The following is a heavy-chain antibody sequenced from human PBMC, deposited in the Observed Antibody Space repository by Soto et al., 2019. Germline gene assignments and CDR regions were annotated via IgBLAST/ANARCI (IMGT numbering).Heavy chain of an antibody. CDR3: VRDGTKTLRDWLDP. J-gene: IGHJ5*02. V-gene: IGHV4-4*07. Sequence: SETLSLTCTVSGASISGFYWSWIRKSAGKGLEWIGRIYATGTTDYNPSLKSRVMMSVDTSKKQFSLKLRSVTAADTAVYYCVRDGTKTLRDWLDPWGQGISVTVSS. CDR1: GASISGFY. D-gene: IGHD1-1*01. CDR2: IYATGTT.